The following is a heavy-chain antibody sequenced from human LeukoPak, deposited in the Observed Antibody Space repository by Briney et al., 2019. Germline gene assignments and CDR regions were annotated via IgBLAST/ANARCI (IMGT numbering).Heavy chain of an antibody. D-gene: IGHD4-17*01. V-gene: IGHV4-59*01. CDR1: GGSISYYY. CDR2: IYYSGTT. CDR3: AREEPQTTVPEGMDV. Sequence: SETLSLTCTVSGGSISYYYWSWIRQSPGKGLEWIGYIYYSGTTNYKPSLKNRVTISVDTSKNHFSLQLRSVTAADTAVYYCAREEPQTTVPEGMDVWGPGTTVTVSS. J-gene: IGHJ6*02.